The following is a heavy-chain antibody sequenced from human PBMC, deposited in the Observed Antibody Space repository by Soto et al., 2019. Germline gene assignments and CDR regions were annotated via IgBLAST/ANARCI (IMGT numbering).Heavy chain of an antibody. J-gene: IGHJ4*02. CDR3: AKDGLGYYPPYYFDY. D-gene: IGHD3-3*01. Sequence: PGGSLRLSCAASGFTFSSYGMHWVRQAPGKGLGWVAVISYDGSNKYYADSVKGRFAISRDNSKNTLYLQMNSLRAEDTAVYYCAKDGLGYYPPYYFDYWGQGTLVTVSS. CDR2: ISYDGSNK. CDR1: GFTFSSYG. V-gene: IGHV3-30*18.